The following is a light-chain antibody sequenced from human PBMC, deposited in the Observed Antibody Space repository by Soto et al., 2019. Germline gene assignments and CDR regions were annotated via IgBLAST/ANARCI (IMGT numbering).Light chain of an antibody. J-gene: IGKJ1*01. CDR2: GAS. V-gene: IGKV3-20*01. CDR3: QAYADSRT. Sequence: PGERATLSCRASQPVTSYLAWYQQKPGQAPRLLIYGASNRATGIPDRFSGSGSGTDFTLTISRLEPEDFAVYYCQAYADSRTFGHGTRVEI. CDR1: QPVTSY.